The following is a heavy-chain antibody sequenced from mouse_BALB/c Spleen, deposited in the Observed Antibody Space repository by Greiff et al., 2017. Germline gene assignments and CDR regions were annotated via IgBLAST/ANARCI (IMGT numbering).Heavy chain of an antibody. D-gene: IGHD2-4*01. J-gene: IGHJ3*01. CDR1: GFTFSSYT. Sequence: DVMLVESGGGLVQPGGSLKLSCAASGFTFSSYTMSWVRQTPEKRLEWVAYISNGGGSTYYPDTVKGRFTISRDNAKNTLYLQMSSLKSEDTAMYYCARQRDYAWFAYWGQGTLVTVSA. CDR2: ISNGGGST. V-gene: IGHV5-12-2*01. CDR3: ARQRDYAWFAY.